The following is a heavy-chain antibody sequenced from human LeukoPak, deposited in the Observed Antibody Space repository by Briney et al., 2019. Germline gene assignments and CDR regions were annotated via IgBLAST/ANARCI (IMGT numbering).Heavy chain of an antibody. J-gene: IGHJ4*02. CDR2: ISSSSNYI. CDR3: AKSRLPYDSSGYYSFDC. V-gene: IGHV3-21*04. Sequence: SGGSLRLSCAASGLTFSYYNMNWVRQAPGKGLEWVSSISSSSNYIYYADSVKGRFTISRDNSKNTLYLQMNSLRAEDTAVYYCAKSRLPYDSSGYYSFDCWGQGTLVTVSS. CDR1: GLTFSYYN. D-gene: IGHD3-22*01.